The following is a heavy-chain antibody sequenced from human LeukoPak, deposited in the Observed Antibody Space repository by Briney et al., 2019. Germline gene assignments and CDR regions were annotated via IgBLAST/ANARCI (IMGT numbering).Heavy chain of an antibody. J-gene: IGHJ6*02. V-gene: IGHV3-21*01. CDR2: ISSSSSYI. D-gene: IGHD3-10*01. CDR1: GFTFSSYS. CDR3: ARDMELWFGEEGYYYGMDV. Sequence: GGSLRLSCAASGFTFSSYSMNWVRQAPGKGLEWVSSISSSSSYIYYADSVKGRFTISRDNAKNSLYLQMNSLRAEDTAVYYCARDMELWFGEEGYYYGMDVWGQGTTVTVSS.